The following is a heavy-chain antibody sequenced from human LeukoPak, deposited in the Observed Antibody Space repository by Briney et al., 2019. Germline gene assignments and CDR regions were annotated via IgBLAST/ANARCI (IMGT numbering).Heavy chain of an antibody. CDR2: IKQDGSEK. D-gene: IGHD3-3*01. V-gene: IGHV3-7*01. Sequence: PGGSLRLSCAASGFTFSSYWMSWVRQAPGKGLEWVANIKQDGSEKYYVDSVKGRFTISRDNAKNSPYLQMNSLRAEDTAVYYCASEGTITIFGVVIWGQGTLVTVSS. CDR1: GFTFSSYW. J-gene: IGHJ4*02. CDR3: ASEGTITIFGVVI.